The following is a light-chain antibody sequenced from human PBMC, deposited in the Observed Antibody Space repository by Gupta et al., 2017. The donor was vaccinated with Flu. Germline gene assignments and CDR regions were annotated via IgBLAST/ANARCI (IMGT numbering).Light chain of an antibody. CDR2: GAS. CDR1: QSVRSSY. CDR3: QQYGSSPPIT. V-gene: IGKV3-20*01. Sequence: EIVLTQSPGTLSLSPGERATLSCRASQSVRSSYLAWYQQKPGQAPRLLIYGASSRGTGIPDRFSGSGSGTDFTLTISRLEPEDFAVYYCQQYGSSPPITFGQGTRVEIK. J-gene: IGKJ5*01.